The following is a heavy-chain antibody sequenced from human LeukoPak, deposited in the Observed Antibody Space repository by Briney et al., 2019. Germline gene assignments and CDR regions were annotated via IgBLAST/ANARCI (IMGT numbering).Heavy chain of an antibody. CDR1: GHTFTSYD. V-gene: IGHV1-8*01. CDR2: MNPNSANT. CDR3: ARGDGGTSHYYSMDV. Sequence: GASVKVSCKASGHTFTSYDINWVRQATGQGLEWMGWMNPNSANTGYAQQSQGRVTMTRNTSISTAYMELSSLRSEDTAVYYCARGDGGTSHYYSMDVWGKGTTVTVSS. D-gene: IGHD4-23*01. J-gene: IGHJ6*03.